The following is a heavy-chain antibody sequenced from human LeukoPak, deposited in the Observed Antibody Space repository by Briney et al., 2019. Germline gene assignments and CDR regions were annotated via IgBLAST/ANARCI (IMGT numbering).Heavy chain of an antibody. CDR3: ARDELGLFDY. V-gene: IGHV3-30-3*01. J-gene: IGHJ4*02. CDR1: GFTFSSYA. Sequence: HGGSLRLSCAASGFTFSSYAMHWVRQAPGKGLEWVAVISYDGSNKYYADSVKGRFTISRDNSKNTLYLQMNSLRAEDTAVYYCARDELGLFDYWGQGTLVTVSS. CDR2: ISYDGSNK. D-gene: IGHD7-27*01.